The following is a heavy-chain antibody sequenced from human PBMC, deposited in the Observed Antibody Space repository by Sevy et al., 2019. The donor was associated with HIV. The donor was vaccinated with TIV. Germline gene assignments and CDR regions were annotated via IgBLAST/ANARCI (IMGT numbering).Heavy chain of an antibody. V-gene: IGHV4-59*08. CDR1: GASISGYY. J-gene: IGHJ4*02. D-gene: IGHD3-22*01. Sequence: SETLSLTCTVSGASISGYYWSWIRQPPGQGLEWIAYIYYSGSTNFNPSLKSRVTISLDTSNKQFSLHLSSVTAADTAVYYCARQRPYYSDSRGYSRSFDFWGQGTLVTVSS. CDR3: ARQRPYYSDSRGYSRSFDF. CDR2: IYYSGST.